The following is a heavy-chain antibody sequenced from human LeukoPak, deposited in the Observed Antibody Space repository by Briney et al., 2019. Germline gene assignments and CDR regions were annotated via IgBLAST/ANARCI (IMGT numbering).Heavy chain of an antibody. CDR3: ARSRQYYYDSSGYFDY. CDR1: GGSISSYY. CDR2: IYTSGST. Sequence: SETLSLTCTVSGGSISSYYWSWIRQPPGKGLEWIGYIYTSGSTNYNPSLKSRVTISVDTSKNQFSLKLSSVTAADTAVYYCARSRQYYYDSSGYFDYWGQGTLVTVSS. D-gene: IGHD3-22*01. J-gene: IGHJ4*02. V-gene: IGHV4-4*09.